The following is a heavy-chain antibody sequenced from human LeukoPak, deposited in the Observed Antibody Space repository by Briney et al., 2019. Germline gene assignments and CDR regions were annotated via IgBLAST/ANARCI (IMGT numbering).Heavy chain of an antibody. CDR1: GYTFTSYG. D-gene: IGHD1-26*01. Sequence: GASVKVSCKASGYTFTSYGISWVRQAPGQGLEWMGWISAYIGNTNYAQKLQGRVTMTTDTSTSTAYMELRSLRSDDTAVYYCARDSGSGSYSGYNWFDPWGQGTLVTVSS. CDR3: ARDSGSGSYSGYNWFDP. CDR2: ISAYIGNT. J-gene: IGHJ5*02. V-gene: IGHV1-18*01.